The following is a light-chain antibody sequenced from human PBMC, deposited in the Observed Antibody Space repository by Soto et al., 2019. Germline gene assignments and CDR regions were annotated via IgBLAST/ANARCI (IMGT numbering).Light chain of an antibody. CDR2: DAS. CDR3: QQRSNWPLT. V-gene: IGKV3-11*01. Sequence: EIVLTQSPATLSLSPGERATLSCRASQTVNSYLAWFQQKPGQTPRLLIYDASNRATGIPARFSGSGSGTDFTLTISSLEPADFAIYYCQQRSNWPLTFGGGTKVEI. J-gene: IGKJ4*01. CDR1: QTVNSY.